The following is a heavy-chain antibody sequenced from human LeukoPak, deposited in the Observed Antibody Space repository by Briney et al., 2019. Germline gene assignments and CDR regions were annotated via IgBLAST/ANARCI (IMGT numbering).Heavy chain of an antibody. CDR2: FSGSSGST. CDR1: GFSFSSYA. CDR3: AKSGYNRFDY. V-gene: IGHV3-23*01. J-gene: IGHJ4*02. Sequence: GGSLRLSCAASGFSFSSYAMSWVRQAPGKVLEWVSSFSGSSGSTYYADSVKGRFTISRDNSKNTLYLQMISLRAENTAVYYCAKSGYNRFDYWGQGTLVTVSS. D-gene: IGHD5-24*01.